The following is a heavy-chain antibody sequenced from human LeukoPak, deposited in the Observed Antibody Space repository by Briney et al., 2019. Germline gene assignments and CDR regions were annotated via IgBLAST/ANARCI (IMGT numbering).Heavy chain of an antibody. V-gene: IGHV1-18*01. CDR1: GYTFTSYG. CDR3: ARAVIAAAGTEFDY. D-gene: IGHD6-13*01. Sequence: ASVKVSCKASGYTFTSYGITWVRQAPGQGLEWMGWISAYNGNTNYAQKLQGRVTMTTDTSTSTAYMELRSLRSDDTAVYYCARAVIAAAGTEFDYWGQGTLVTVSS. J-gene: IGHJ4*02. CDR2: ISAYNGNT.